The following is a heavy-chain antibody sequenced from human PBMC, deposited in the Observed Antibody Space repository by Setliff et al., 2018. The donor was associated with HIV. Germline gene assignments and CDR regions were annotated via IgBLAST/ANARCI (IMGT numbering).Heavy chain of an antibody. CDR2: INPSGGST. CDR1: GYTFTSYY. V-gene: IGHV1-46*01. CDR3: ARSPGYGDSKDYYGMDV. J-gene: IGHJ6*02. Sequence: VASVKVSCKASGYTFTSYYMHWVRQAPGQGLEWMGIINPSGGSTSYAQKFQGRVTMTRDTSTSTVYMELSSLRSEDTAVYYCARSPGYGDSKDYYGMDVWGQGTTVTVSS. D-gene: IGHD4-17*01.